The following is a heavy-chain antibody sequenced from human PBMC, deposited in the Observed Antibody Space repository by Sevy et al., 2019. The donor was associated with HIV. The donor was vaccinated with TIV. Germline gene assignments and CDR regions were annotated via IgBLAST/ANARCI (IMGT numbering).Heavy chain of an antibody. CDR3: AKDPLNVVVPAAIDFDY. V-gene: IGHV3-23*01. J-gene: IGHJ4*02. D-gene: IGHD2-2*01. Sequence: GGSLRLSCAASGFTFSSYAMSWVRQAPGKGLEWVSAISGSGGSTYYADSVKGRFTISRDNSKNTLYLQINSLRAEDTAVYYCAKDPLNVVVPAAIDFDYWGQGTLVTVSS. CDR2: ISGSGGST. CDR1: GFTFSSYA.